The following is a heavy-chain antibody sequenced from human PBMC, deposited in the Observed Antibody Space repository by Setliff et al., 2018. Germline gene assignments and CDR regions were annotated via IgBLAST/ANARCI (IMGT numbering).Heavy chain of an antibody. CDR3: ARGECNDNGCYRAPDY. CDR1: GYTFTNYA. Sequence: ASVKVSCKASGYTFTNYAIHWVRQAPGQRPEWMGWINTGNANTKYSQKFQGRVTITRDTSASTAYMELSRLTYEDTAVYYCARGECNDNGCYRAPDYWGQGTLVTVSS. V-gene: IGHV1-3*04. D-gene: IGHD2-15*01. J-gene: IGHJ4*02. CDR2: INTGNANT.